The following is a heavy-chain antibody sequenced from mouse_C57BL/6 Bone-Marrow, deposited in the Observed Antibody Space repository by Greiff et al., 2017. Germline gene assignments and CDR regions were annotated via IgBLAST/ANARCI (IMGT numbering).Heavy chain of an antibody. CDR1: GFNIKDDY. CDR3: TLHYYGSSYWYFDV. D-gene: IGHD1-1*01. Sequence: EVQLQQSGAELVRPGASVKLSCTASGFNIKDDYMHWVKQRPEQGLEWIGWIDPENGDTEYASKFQGKATITADTSSNTAYLQLSSLTSEDTAVYYCTLHYYGSSYWYFDVWGTGTTVTVSS. V-gene: IGHV14-4*01. J-gene: IGHJ1*03. CDR2: IDPENGDT.